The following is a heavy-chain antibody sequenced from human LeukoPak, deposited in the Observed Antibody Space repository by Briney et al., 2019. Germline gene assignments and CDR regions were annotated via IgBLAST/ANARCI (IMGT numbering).Heavy chain of an antibody. D-gene: IGHD3-22*01. CDR2: ISGSGGST. V-gene: IGHV3-23*01. CDR3: AKTILNYYDSSGQWLFGY. J-gene: IGHJ4*02. CDR1: GFTFSSYG. Sequence: PGGSLRLSCAASGFTFSSYGMSWVRQAPGKGLEWVSAISGSGGSTYYADSVKGRFTISRDNSKNTLYLQMNSLRAEDTAVYYCAKTILNYYDSSGQWLFGYWGQGTLVTVSS.